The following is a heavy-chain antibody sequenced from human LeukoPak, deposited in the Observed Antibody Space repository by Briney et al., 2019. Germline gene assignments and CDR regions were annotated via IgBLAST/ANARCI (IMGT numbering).Heavy chain of an antibody. D-gene: IGHD6-25*01. J-gene: IGHJ5*02. Sequence: SETLSLTCTVSGYSISSGYYWGWIRQPPGKGLEWIGSIYHSGSTYYNPSLKSRVTISVDTSKNQFSLKLSSVTAADTAVYYCARAKERNRLIGDWFDPWGQGTLVTVSS. CDR2: IYHSGST. CDR1: GYSISSGYY. V-gene: IGHV4-38-2*02. CDR3: ARAKERNRLIGDWFDP.